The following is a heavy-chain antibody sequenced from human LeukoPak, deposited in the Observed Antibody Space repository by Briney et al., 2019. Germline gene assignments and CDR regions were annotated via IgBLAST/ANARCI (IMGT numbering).Heavy chain of an antibody. D-gene: IGHD2-2*02. CDR1: GYTFTSYD. J-gene: IGHJ6*03. CDR3: ARGPMGVPAAIDYYYYMDV. V-gene: IGHV1-8*03. Sequence: ASVKVSCKASGYTFTSYDINWVRQATGQGIEWMGWMNPNSGNTGYAQKFQGRVTITRNTSISTAYMELSSLRSEDTAVYYCARGPMGVPAAIDYYYYMDVWGKGTTVTVSS. CDR2: MNPNSGNT.